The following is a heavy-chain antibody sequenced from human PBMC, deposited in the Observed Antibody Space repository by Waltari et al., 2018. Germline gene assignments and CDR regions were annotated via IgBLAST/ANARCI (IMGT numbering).Heavy chain of an antibody. CDR2: IYTSGST. J-gene: IGHJ3*02. CDR3: ARGAPSRITIFGVVTHDAFDI. D-gene: IGHD3-3*01. V-gene: IGHV4-4*07. CDR1: GGSISSYY. Sequence: QVQLQESGPGLVKPSETLSLTCTVSGGSISSYYWSWIRQPAGKGLGWIGRIYTSGSTNYNPSLKSRVTMSVDTSKNQFSLKLSSVTAADTAVYYCARGAPSRITIFGVVTHDAFDIWGQGTMVTVSS.